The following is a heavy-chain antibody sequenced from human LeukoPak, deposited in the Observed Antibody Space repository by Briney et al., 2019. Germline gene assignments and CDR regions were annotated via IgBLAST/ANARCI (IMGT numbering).Heavy chain of an antibody. CDR2: MSGSGGNT. V-gene: IGHV3-23*01. J-gene: IGHJ4*02. Sequence: PGGSLRLSCAASGFTFSNYGIHWVRQAPGKGLEWVSAMSGSGGNTYYADSVKGRFTISRDNFKNTLYLQMNSLRAEDTAVYYCAKGSGYSSGWYTFDYWGQGTLVTVSS. CDR3: AKGSGYSSGWYTFDY. D-gene: IGHD6-19*01. CDR1: GFTFSNYG.